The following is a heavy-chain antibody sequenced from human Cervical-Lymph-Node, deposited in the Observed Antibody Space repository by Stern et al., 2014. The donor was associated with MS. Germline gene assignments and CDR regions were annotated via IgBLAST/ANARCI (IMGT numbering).Heavy chain of an antibody. Sequence: QVTLRESGPTLVKPTQTLTLTCTVSGFSLSSRGVGVGWIRQPPGKALEWLALIYWDADERYSPSLKSRLTITKDTSKNQVVLTMTNMDPVDTATYFCAHSRVTTDFDYWGQGILVTVSS. CDR1: GFSLSSRGVG. CDR2: IYWDADE. CDR3: AHSRVTTDFDY. J-gene: IGHJ4*02. D-gene: IGHD4-17*01. V-gene: IGHV2-5*02.